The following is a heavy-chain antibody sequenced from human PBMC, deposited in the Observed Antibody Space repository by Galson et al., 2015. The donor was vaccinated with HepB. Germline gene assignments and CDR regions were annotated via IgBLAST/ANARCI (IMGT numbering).Heavy chain of an antibody. D-gene: IGHD1-26*01. Sequence: SVKVSCKASGYTFTSYGISWVRQAPGQGLEWMGWISAYNGNTNYAQKLQGRVTMTTDTPTSTAYMELRSLRSDDTAVYYCARDLPGYIVGATWYYYGMDVWGQGTTVTVSS. CDR1: GYTFTSYG. V-gene: IGHV1-18*04. CDR3: ARDLPGYIVGATWYYYGMDV. J-gene: IGHJ6*02. CDR2: ISAYNGNT.